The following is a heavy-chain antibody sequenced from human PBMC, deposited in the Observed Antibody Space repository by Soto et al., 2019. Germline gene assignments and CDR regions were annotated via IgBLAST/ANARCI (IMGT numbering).Heavy chain of an antibody. CDR2: ISSSSSTI. V-gene: IGHV3-48*02. D-gene: IGHD3-22*01. Sequence: HPGGSLRLSCAASGFTFSSYSMNWVRQAPGKGLEWVSYISSSSSTIYYADSVKGRFTISRDNAKNSLYLQMNSLRDEDTAVYYCARSISYYDSSGPKMPFDYWGQGTLVTVSS. J-gene: IGHJ4*02. CDR1: GFTFSSYS. CDR3: ARSISYYDSSGPKMPFDY.